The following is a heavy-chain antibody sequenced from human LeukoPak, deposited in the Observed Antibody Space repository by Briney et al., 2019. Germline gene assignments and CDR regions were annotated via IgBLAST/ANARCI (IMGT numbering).Heavy chain of an antibody. J-gene: IGHJ4*02. CDR3: TTDLGDSSGYVGDY. CDR1: GFTVSGSY. D-gene: IGHD3-22*01. CDR2: IKSKTDGGKT. V-gene: IGHV3-15*01. Sequence: GRSLRLSCAASGFTVSGSYMNWVRQAPGKGLEWVGRIKSKTDGGKTDYAAPVKGRFTISRDDSKNTLYLQMNSLKTEDTAVYYCTTDLGDSSGYVGDYWGQGTLVTVSS.